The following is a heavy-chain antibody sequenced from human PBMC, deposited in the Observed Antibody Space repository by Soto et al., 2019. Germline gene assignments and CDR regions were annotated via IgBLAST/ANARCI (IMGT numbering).Heavy chain of an antibody. D-gene: IGHD3-22*01. CDR2: ISGGGGST. J-gene: IGHJ3*02. Sequence: GGSLRLSCTASGFTFSNYAMSWVRQAPGKGLEWVSSISGGGGSTYYADSVKGRFTIFRDSSKNTLYLQANSLRAEDTALYYCAKKDGTDGYYDVFDIWGRGTMVTVSS. CDR1: GFTFSNYA. V-gene: IGHV3-23*01. CDR3: AKKDGTDGYYDVFDI.